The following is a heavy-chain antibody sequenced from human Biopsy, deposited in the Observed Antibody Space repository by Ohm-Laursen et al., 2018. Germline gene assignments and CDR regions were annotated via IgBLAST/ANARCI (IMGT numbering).Heavy chain of an antibody. CDR1: GGSINSYY. D-gene: IGHD3-10*01. Sequence: PPGTLSLTCTVSGGSINSYYWSWMRQPAGKGLEWIGRLFTSGTTNYSPSLNNRVTMSVDTSKNQFSLRLTSVTPADTAVYYCVRGGSGSFPFDYWGPGTLVTVSS. J-gene: IGHJ4*02. CDR3: VRGGSGSFPFDY. CDR2: LFTSGTT. V-gene: IGHV4-4*07.